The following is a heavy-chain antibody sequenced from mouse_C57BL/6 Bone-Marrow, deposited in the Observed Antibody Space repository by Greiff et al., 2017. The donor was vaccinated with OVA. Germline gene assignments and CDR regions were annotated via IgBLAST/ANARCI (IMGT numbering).Heavy chain of an antibody. V-gene: IGHV1-18*01. CDR2: INPNNGGT. J-gene: IGHJ2*01. CDR3: AGARTGTGEFDY. D-gene: IGHD4-1*01. Sequence: VHVKQSGPELVKPGASVKIPCKASGYTFTDYNMDWVKQSHGKSLEWIGDINPNNGGTIYNQKFKGKATLTVDKSSSTAYMELRSLTSEDTAVYYCAGARTGTGEFDYWGQGTTLTVSS. CDR1: GYTFTDYN.